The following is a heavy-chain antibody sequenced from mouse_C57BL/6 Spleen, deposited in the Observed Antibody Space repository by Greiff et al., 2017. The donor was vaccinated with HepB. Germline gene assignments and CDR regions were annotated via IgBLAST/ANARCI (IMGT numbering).Heavy chain of an antibody. Sequence: VQLVESGAELAKPGASVKLSCKASGYTFTSYWMHWVKQRPGQGLEWIGYINPSSGYTKYNQKFKDKATLTADKSSSTAYMQLSSLTYEDSAVYYCARSGPITTVVAPYAMDYWGQGTSVTVSS. CDR3: ARSGPITTVVAPYAMDY. CDR1: GYTFTSYW. D-gene: IGHD1-1*01. V-gene: IGHV1-7*01. J-gene: IGHJ4*01. CDR2: INPSSGYT.